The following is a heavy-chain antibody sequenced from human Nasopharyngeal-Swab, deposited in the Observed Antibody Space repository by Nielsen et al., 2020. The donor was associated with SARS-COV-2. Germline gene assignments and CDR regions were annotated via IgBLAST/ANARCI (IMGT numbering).Heavy chain of an antibody. CDR1: GYTFTGYY. CDR3: ARSPYADPLGLVY. J-gene: IGHJ4*02. V-gene: IGHV1-2*06. D-gene: IGHD4-17*01. CDR2: INPNSGGT. Sequence: ASVQASCKAPGYTFTGYYMHWVRQAPGQGLEWMGRINPNSGGTNYAQKFQGRVTMTRDTSISTAYMELSRLGSDDTAVYYCARSPYADPLGLVYWGQGTLVTVSS.